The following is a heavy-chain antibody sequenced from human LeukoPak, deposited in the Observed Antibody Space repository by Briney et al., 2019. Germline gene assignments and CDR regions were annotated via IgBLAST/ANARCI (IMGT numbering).Heavy chain of an antibody. CDR1: GGSISSYY. V-gene: IGHV4-59*01. CDR3: ARDYAFDI. CDR2: IYYSGTT. Sequence: SETLSLTCTVSGGSISSYYWSWIRQPPGKGLEWIGYIYYSGTTNYNPSLKSRVTISVDTSKNQFSLKLSSVTAADTAVYYCARDYAFDIWGQGTMVTVSS. J-gene: IGHJ3*02.